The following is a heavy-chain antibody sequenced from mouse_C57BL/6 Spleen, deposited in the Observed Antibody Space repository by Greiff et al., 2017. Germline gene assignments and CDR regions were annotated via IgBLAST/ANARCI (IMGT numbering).Heavy chain of an antibody. J-gene: IGHJ4*01. V-gene: IGHV14-4*01. D-gene: IGHD1-1*01. CDR2: IDPENGDT. CDR3: TTLRFSYGDYAMDY. Sequence: VQLQQSGAELVRPGASVKLSCTASGFNIKDDYMHWVKQRPEQGLEWIGWIDPENGDTEYASKFQGKATITADTSSNTSYLQLSSLTSEDTAVYYCTTLRFSYGDYAMDYWGQGTSVTVSS. CDR1: GFNIKDDY.